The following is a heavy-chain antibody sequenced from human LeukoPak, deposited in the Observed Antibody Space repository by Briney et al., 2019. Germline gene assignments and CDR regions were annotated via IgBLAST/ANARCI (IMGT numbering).Heavy chain of an antibody. CDR3: ARRSHYSGWYV. CDR1: GGSFSGDY. J-gene: IGHJ1*01. V-gene: IGHV4-34*01. Sequence: SETLSLTCAVYGGSFSGDYWSWIRQPPGKGLEWIGEINHSGSTNYNPSLKSRVTISVDTSKNQFSLKLTSVTAADTAVYYCARRSHYSGWYVWGQGTLVTVSS. D-gene: IGHD6-19*01. CDR2: INHSGST.